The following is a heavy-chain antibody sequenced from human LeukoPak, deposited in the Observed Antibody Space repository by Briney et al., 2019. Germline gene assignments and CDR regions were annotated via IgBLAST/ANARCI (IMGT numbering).Heavy chain of an antibody. Sequence: SETLSLTYAVYGGSFSGYYWSWIRQPPGKGLEWIGSIYYSGSTYYNPSLKSRVTISVDTSKNRFSLKLSSVTAADTAVYYCARQVRYGYFDYWGQGTLVTVSS. J-gene: IGHJ4*02. CDR3: ARQVRYGYFDY. D-gene: IGHD2-15*01. V-gene: IGHV4-34*01. CDR2: IYYSGST. CDR1: GGSFSGYY.